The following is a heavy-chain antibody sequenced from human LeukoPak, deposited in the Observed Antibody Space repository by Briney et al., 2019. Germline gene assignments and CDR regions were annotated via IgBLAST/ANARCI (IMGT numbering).Heavy chain of an antibody. Sequence: GASVKVSCKASGYTFTSYDINWVRQATGQGLEWMGWMNPNSGNTGYAQKFQGRVTMTRNTSISTAYMELSSLRSEDTAVYYCAREYSYCGGDCYSVLGWFDPWGQGTLVTVSS. D-gene: IGHD2-21*02. V-gene: IGHV1-8*01. CDR2: MNPNSGNT. CDR3: AREYSYCGGDCYSVLGWFDP. CDR1: GYTFTSYD. J-gene: IGHJ5*02.